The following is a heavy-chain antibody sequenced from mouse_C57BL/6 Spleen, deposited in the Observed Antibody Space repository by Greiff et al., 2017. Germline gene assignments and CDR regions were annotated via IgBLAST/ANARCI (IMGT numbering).Heavy chain of an antibody. CDR1: GYTFTDYY. CDR2: INPNNGGT. CDR3: ARSWSNYADY. J-gene: IGHJ2*01. D-gene: IGHD2-5*01. V-gene: IGHV1-26*01. Sequence: EVQLQQSGPELVKPGASVKISCKASGYTFTDYYMNWVKQSHGKSLEWIGDINPNNGGTSYNQKFKGKATLTVDKSSSTAYMELHSLTSEDSAVYYCARSWSNYADYWGQGTTLTVSS.